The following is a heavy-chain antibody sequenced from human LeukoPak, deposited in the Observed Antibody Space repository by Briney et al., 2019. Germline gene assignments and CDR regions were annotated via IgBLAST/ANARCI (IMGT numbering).Heavy chain of an antibody. J-gene: IGHJ4*02. CDR3: ARGGEYDSWSGYQIDY. CDR1: GFTFSNHA. CDR2: ISSSGSIT. Sequence: GGSLRLSCAASGFTFSNHAMSWVRQAPGKGLGWVSGISSSGSITYYADSVKGRFTISRDNAKNSLYLQMNSLRAEDTAVYYCARGGEYDSWSGYQIDYWGQGTLVTVSS. V-gene: IGHV3-23*01. D-gene: IGHD3-3*01.